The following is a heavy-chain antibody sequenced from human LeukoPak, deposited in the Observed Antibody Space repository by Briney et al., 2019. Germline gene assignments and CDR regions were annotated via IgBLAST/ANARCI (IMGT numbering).Heavy chain of an antibody. D-gene: IGHD3-22*01. V-gene: IGHV3-48*03. CDR2: ISSSGSTI. Sequence: GGSLRLSCAASGFTFSSYEMNWVRQAPGKGLEWVSYISSSGSTIYYADSVKGRFTISRDNAKNSLYLQMNSLRADDTAVYYCARASAYPPYYYDSSGFAYGLDVWGQGTTVTVSS. CDR3: ARASAYPPYYYDSSGFAYGLDV. J-gene: IGHJ6*02. CDR1: GFTFSSYE.